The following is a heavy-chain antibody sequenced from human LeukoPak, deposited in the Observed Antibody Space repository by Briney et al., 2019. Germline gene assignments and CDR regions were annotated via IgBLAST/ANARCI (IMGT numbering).Heavy chain of an antibody. J-gene: IGHJ6*03. Sequence: GGSLRLSCAASGFTFSHYAMHWVRQAPGKGLEWVAFIRYDGSNKYYADSVKGRFTISRDNSKNTLYLQMNSLRGEDTAVYYCAKDGDTMSGTYYYDMDVWGKGTTVTIS. CDR1: GFTFSHYA. CDR2: IRYDGSNK. V-gene: IGHV3-30*02. D-gene: IGHD1-26*01. CDR3: AKDGDTMSGTYYYDMDV.